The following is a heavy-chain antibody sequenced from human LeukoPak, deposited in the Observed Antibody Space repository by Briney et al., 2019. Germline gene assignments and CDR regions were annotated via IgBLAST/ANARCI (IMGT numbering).Heavy chain of an antibody. D-gene: IGHD3-10*01. CDR3: ARESNYHGSGTGWFDP. V-gene: IGHV4-34*01. Sequence: SETLSLTCTVSGGSISSYYWSWIRQPPGKGLEWIGEINHSGSTNYNPSLKSRVTISVDTSKNQFSLKLSSVTAADTAVYYCARESNYHGSGTGWFDPWGQGTLVTVSS. CDR2: INHSGST. J-gene: IGHJ5*02. CDR1: GGSISSYY.